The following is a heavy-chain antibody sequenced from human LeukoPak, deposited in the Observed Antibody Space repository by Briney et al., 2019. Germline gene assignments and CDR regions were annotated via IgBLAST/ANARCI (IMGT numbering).Heavy chain of an antibody. D-gene: IGHD4-17*01. Sequence: ASVKLSCKASGYTFSGYYMHWVRQAPGQGLEWMGWIDPNSGGTNYAQKFQGRVTMTRDTSIITAYMELSRLRSDDTAVYYCARGDGDFVESWFDPWGQGTLVTVSS. V-gene: IGHV1-2*02. CDR3: ARGDGDFVESWFDP. CDR1: GYTFSGYY. J-gene: IGHJ5*02. CDR2: IDPNSGGT.